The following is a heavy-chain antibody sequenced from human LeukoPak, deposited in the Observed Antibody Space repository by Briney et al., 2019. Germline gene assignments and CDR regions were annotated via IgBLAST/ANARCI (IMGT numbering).Heavy chain of an antibody. J-gene: IGHJ3*02. CDR3: ARNHIGGHCGGDCYPEAFDI. V-gene: IGHV3-7*01. Sequence: PGGSLRLSCAASGFTFSSYAMSWVRQAPGKGLEWVANIKQDGSEKYYVDSVKGRFTISRDNAKNSLYLQMNSLRAEDTAVYYCARNHIGGHCGGDCYPEAFDIWGQGTMVTVSS. CDR1: GFTFSSYA. D-gene: IGHD2-21*02. CDR2: IKQDGSEK.